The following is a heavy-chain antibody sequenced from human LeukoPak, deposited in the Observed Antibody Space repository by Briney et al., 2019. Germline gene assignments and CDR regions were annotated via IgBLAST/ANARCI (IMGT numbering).Heavy chain of an antibody. Sequence: PSETLSLTCTVSGGSISSSGYYWGWIRQPPGKGLEWIGSIYYSGSTYYNPSLKSRVTISVDTSKNQFSLKLSSVTAADTAVYYCARRIGSSGRRFDPWGQGPLVTVSS. CDR1: GGSISSSGYY. CDR3: ARRIGSSGRRFDP. D-gene: IGHD6-6*01. V-gene: IGHV4-39*01. J-gene: IGHJ5*02. CDR2: IYYSGST.